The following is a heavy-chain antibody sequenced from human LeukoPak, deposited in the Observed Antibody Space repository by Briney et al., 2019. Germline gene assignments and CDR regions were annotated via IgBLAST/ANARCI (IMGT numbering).Heavy chain of an antibody. V-gene: IGHV3-74*01. CDR3: ARDQRNTLSRGDKSRYNWFDP. Sequence: GGSLRLSCAASGFTFSSYWMHWVRQAPGKGLVWVSRINSDGSSTSYADSVKGRFTISRDNAKNTLYLQMNSLRAEDTAVYYCARDQRNTLSRGDKSRYNWFDPWGQGTLVTVSS. CDR1: GFTFSSYW. D-gene: IGHD3-10*01. J-gene: IGHJ5*02. CDR2: INSDGSST.